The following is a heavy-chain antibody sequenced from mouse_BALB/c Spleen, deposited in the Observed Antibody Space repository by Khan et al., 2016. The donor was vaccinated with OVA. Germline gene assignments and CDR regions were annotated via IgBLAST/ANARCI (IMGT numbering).Heavy chain of an antibody. CDR2: IRSKANGYPT. J-gene: IGHJ4*01. CDR3: ARGISYDYDGLYAMDY. D-gene: IGHD2-4*01. CDR1: GFTFTDYC. Sequence: EVELVESGGGLVQPGGSLRLSCATSGFTFTDYCMSWVRQPPGKALEWLGFIRSKANGYPTEYSASVKGRFTISRVNSQSILYLQMKSLRAEDRATYYCARGISYDYDGLYAMDYWGQGTSVTVSS. V-gene: IGHV7-3*02.